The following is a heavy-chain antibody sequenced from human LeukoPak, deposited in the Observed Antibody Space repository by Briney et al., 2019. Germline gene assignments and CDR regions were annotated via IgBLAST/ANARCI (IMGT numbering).Heavy chain of an antibody. CDR3: GKNRYSGSLSPFDI. Sequence: GGSLRLSCAASEFTFSNYVMNWVRQAPGEGLEWVSAISGGGGNTYYADSVKGRFTISRDNSKNTLYLQMNSLRAEDTAVYYCGKNRYSGSLSPFDIWGQGTMVTVSS. J-gene: IGHJ3*02. V-gene: IGHV3-23*01. CDR1: EFTFSNYV. D-gene: IGHD1-26*01. CDR2: ISGGGGNT.